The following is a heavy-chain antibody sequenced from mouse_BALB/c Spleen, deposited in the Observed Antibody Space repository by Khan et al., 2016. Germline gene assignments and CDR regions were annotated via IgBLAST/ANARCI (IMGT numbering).Heavy chain of an antibody. CDR3: EREGLRRTGYAMDY. CDR2: INTYTGEP. V-gene: IGHV9-3-1*01. D-gene: IGHD2-4*01. Sequence: QIQLVQSGPELKKPGETVKISCKASGYTFTNYGMNWVKQAPGKGLKWMGWINTYTGEPTYADDFKGRFAFSLETSASTAYLQINNLKNEDTATXCGEREGLRRTGYAMDYWGQGTSVTVSS. J-gene: IGHJ4*01. CDR1: GYTFTNYG.